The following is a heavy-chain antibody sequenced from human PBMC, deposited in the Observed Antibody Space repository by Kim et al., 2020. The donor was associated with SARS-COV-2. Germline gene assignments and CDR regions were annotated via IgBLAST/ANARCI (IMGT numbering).Heavy chain of an antibody. V-gene: IGHV4-31*03. CDR3: ARGPPDYVWGSIYLD. CDR1: GGSISSGGYY. D-gene: IGHD3-16*01. CDR2: IYYSGST. Sequence: SETLSLTCTVSGGSISSGGYYWSWIRQHPGKGLEWIGYIYYSGSTYYNPSLKSRVTISVDTSKNQFSLKLSSVTAADTAVYYCARGPPDYVWGSIYLDWGQGTLVTVSS. J-gene: IGHJ4*02.